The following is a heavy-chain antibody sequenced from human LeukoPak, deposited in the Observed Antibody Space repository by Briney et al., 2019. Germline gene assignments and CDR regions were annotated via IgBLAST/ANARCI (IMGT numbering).Heavy chain of an antibody. J-gene: IGHJ3*02. CDR1: GFSFSSGGVG. V-gene: IGHV2-5*01. D-gene: IGHD2-15*01. CDR2: IYENDEK. CDR3: THRHRGVASDI. Sequence: SGPTLFHPTPPLTLTCAFSGFSFSSGGVGVGWIRQPPGGALEWLGVIYENDEKLYSSSLHNRLSITKDTSKNQVVLTMANMDPVDTATYYCTHRHRGVASDIWGHGTLVTVSS.